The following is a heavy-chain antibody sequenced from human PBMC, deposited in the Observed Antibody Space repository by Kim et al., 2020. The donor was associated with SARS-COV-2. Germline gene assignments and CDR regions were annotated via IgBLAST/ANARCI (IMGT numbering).Heavy chain of an antibody. CDR1: GFTFSSYG. Sequence: GGSLRLSCAASGFTFSSYGMHWVRQAPGKGLEWVAVIWYDGSNKYYADSVKGRFTISRDNSKNTLYLQMNSLRAEDTAVYYCARGRRAWYFDLWGRGTLVTVSS. J-gene: IGHJ2*01. CDR2: IWYDGSNK. CDR3: ARGRRAWYFDL. V-gene: IGHV3-33*01.